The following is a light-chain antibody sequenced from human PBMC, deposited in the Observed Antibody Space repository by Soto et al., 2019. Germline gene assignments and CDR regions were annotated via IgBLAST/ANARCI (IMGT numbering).Light chain of an antibody. CDR2: LAS. CDR3: QQTYNTPRT. J-gene: IGKJ4*01. V-gene: IGKV1-39*01. Sequence: DIQMTQSPSSLSASVGDRVTITCRASQSIRTYLNWYQQKPGKAPKLLIDLASTLQSGVPSRFSGSGSGTEFILTITSLQPADFATYYCQQTYNTPRTFGGGTKVDIK. CDR1: QSIRTY.